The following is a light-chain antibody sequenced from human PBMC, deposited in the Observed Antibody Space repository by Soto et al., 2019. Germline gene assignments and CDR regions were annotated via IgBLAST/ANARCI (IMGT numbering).Light chain of an antibody. CDR2: GSS. CDR3: QQYYTSPIT. CDR1: QSITSNS. J-gene: IGKJ5*01. V-gene: IGKV3-20*01. Sequence: EIVLTQSPGTLSLSPGERATLSCRASQSITSNSLAWYQQKPGQAPRLLIYGSSSRATGIPDRFSSSGSGTEFTLTISRLEPEDFAVYYCQQYYTSPITFGQGTRLEIK.